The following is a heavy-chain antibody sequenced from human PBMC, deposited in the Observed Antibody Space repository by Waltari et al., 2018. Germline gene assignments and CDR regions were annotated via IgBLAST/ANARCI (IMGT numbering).Heavy chain of an antibody. CDR3: AREGPQLSDYMDV. V-gene: IGHV3-74*01. CDR2: INKDGSSR. D-gene: IGHD2-15*01. Sequence: EVQLVESGGRLVPPGGSLRISCAVSGFTFSNSWMHWVRQAPGKGLVGVSRINKDGSSRSYADSVEGRFTISRDNAKKTLYLQMNSLRAEDTGVYYCAREGPQLSDYMDVWGKGTTVNVSS. CDR1: GFTFSNSW. J-gene: IGHJ6*03.